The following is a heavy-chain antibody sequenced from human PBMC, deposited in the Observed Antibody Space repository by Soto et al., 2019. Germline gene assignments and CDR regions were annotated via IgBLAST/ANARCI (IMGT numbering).Heavy chain of an antibody. CDR2: ISWDSGIR. CDR1: GFTFNDHA. V-gene: IGHV3-9*01. Sequence: ESGGGLVQPGRSLRLSCAASGFTFNDHAMHWVRQAPGKGLEWVSSISWDSGIREYADSVKGRFTISRDNAKNSLYLEMDSLRADDTALYYCAKDYNNYWSGYYAHWGQGTPVTVSS. J-gene: IGHJ4*02. CDR3: AKDYNNYWSGYYAH. D-gene: IGHD3-3*01.